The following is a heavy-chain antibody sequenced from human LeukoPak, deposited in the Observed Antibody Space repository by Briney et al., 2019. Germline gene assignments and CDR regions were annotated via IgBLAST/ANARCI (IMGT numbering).Heavy chain of an antibody. V-gene: IGHV3-21*01. J-gene: IGHJ4*02. CDR2: ISSSSTYI. CDR3: ARLEAVYYYDSSGYYSY. D-gene: IGHD3-22*01. CDR1: GFXFSSYI. Sequence: GGSLRLSCAASGFXFSSYIMNWVRQAPGKGLEWVSPISSSSTYIYYADSVKGRFTISRDNAKNSLYLQMNSLRAEDTAVYYCARLEAVYYYDSSGYYSYWGQGTLVTVSS.